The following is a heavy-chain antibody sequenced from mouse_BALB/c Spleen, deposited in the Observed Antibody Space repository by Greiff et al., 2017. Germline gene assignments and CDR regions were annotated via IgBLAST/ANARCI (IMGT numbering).Heavy chain of an antibody. CDR2: ISSGGSYT. Sequence: EVKLVESGGGLVKPGGSLKLSCAASGFTFSSYAMSWVRQSPEKRLEWVAEISSGGSYTYYPDTVTGRFTISRDNAKNTLYLEMSSLRSEDTAMYYCARGDHYYGSSYIPFAYWGQGTLVTVSA. CDR1: GFTFSSYA. V-gene: IGHV5-9-4*01. CDR3: ARGDHYYGSSYIPFAY. J-gene: IGHJ3*01. D-gene: IGHD1-1*01.